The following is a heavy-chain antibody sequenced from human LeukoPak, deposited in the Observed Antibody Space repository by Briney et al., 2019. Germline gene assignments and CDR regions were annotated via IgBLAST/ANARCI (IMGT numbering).Heavy chain of an antibody. CDR3: ATTDGYYDDSSGYYGEYGMDV. V-gene: IGHV4-4*02. CDR1: GGSVSINNW. J-gene: IGHJ6*02. CDR2: IYRDGTT. D-gene: IGHD3-22*01. Sequence: SETLSLTCAVSGGSVSINNWWSWVRQPPGKGLEWIGEIYRDGTTNYNPSLRSRVTILVDKSRNQFSLKLNSVTAADTAVYYCATTDGYYDDSSGYYGEYGMDVWGQGTTVTVSS.